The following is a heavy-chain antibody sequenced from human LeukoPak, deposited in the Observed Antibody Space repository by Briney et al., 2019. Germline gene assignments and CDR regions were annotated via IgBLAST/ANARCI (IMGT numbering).Heavy chain of an antibody. CDR3: ARTYYYFPGSSSGSYNFDY. J-gene: IGHJ4*02. CDR2: ITYSGST. CDR1: GGSISSDF. Sequence: SETLSLTCTVSGGSISSDFWSWIRQPPGKGLEWIGYITYSGSTNYNPSLRSRVTISINTSRNQLSLKLSSVTAADTAIYYCARTYYYFPGSSSGSYNFDYWGQGTPVTVSS. D-gene: IGHD3-10*01. V-gene: IGHV4-59*01.